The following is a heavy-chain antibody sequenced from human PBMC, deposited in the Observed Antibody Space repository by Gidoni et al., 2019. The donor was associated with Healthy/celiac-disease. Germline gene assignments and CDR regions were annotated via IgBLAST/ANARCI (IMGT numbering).Heavy chain of an antibody. CDR3: ATGGKFGYCSGGSCSSPWFDP. V-gene: IGHV4-39*01. Sequence: QLQLQESGPGLVKPSETLSLTCTVSGGSSSSSRYYSGWIRQPPGKGLEWIGSIYYSGSTYYNPSLNSRVTISVDTSKNQFSLKLSSVTAADTAVYYCATGGKFGYCSGGSCSSPWFDPWGQGTLVTVSS. J-gene: IGHJ5*02. CDR1: GGSSSSSRYY. CDR2: IYYSGST. D-gene: IGHD2-15*01.